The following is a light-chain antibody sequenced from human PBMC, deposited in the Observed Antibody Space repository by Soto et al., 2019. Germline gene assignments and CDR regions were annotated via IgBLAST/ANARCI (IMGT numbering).Light chain of an antibody. CDR3: QQFNTSPIT. CDR1: QDSSSH. V-gene: IGKV1-9*01. Sequence: DIQLTQSPSFLSAYVGDRVAITCRASQDSSSHLVWCQQKPGKAPQLLIFAASTLQSGVPSRFSGSGSETEFTLTINGLQPEDFATYYCQQFNTSPITFGQGTR. J-gene: IGKJ5*01. CDR2: AAS.